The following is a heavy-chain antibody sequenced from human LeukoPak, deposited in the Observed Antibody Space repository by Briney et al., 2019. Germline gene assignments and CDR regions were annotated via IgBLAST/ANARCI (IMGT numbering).Heavy chain of an antibody. CDR1: GGSISSYY. CDR2: IYYSGST. Sequence: SETLSLTCTVSGGSISSYYWGWIRQPPGKGLEWIGYIYYSGSTNYNPSLRSRVTISVDTSKNQFSLKLSSVTAADTAVYYCARGGYDLLTGSYLSYSKSYFDYWGQGTLVTVSS. V-gene: IGHV4-59*12. CDR3: ARGGYDLLTGSYLSYSKSYFDY. J-gene: IGHJ4*02. D-gene: IGHD3-9*01.